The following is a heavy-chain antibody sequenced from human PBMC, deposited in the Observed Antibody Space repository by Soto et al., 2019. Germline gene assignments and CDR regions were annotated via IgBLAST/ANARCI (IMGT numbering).Heavy chain of an antibody. CDR1: GFTFTSAW. J-gene: IGHJ4*02. V-gene: IGHV3-15*05. CDR3: VGGSPFEY. Sequence: VQLEDSGGGWVKPGGSLRLSCAGSGFTFTSAWMNWVRQAPGKGLEWVGRVKSKNDGGAIDYGTPAKGRFIISRDDSKNTAYLQMNSLKIEDTGVYYCVGGSPFEYWGQGTLVTVSS. CDR2: VKSKNDGGAI. D-gene: IGHD1-26*01.